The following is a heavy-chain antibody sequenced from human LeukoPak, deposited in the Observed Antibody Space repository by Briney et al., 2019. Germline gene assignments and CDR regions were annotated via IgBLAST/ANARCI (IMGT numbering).Heavy chain of an antibody. CDR1: GGSFSGYY. CDR3: ARGRRVLMVYAI. V-gene: IGHV4-34*01. CDR2: INHSGST. J-gene: IGHJ6*04. D-gene: IGHD2-8*01. Sequence: PSETLSFTCAVYGGSFSGYYWSWIRQPPGKGLEWIGEINHSGSTNYNPSLKSRVTISVDTSKNQFSLKLTSVTAADTAVYYCARGRRVLMVYAIWGKETTVTVSS.